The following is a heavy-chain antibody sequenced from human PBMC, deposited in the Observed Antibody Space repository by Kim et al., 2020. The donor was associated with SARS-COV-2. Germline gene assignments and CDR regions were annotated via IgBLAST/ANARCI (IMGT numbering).Heavy chain of an antibody. CDR2: IYSSGST. V-gene: IGHV4-39*01. CDR1: GGSISSSSYY. D-gene: IGHD6-13*01. J-gene: IGHJ6*02. Sequence: SETLSLTCTVSGGSISSSSYYWGWIRQPPGKGLEWIGSIYSSGSTYYNPPLKSRVIISVDTSKNQFSLNLSSMTAADTAVYYCAKHRSSRWNPGYYYGMDVRGQGTTVTVSS. CDR3: AKHRSSRWNPGYYYGMDV.